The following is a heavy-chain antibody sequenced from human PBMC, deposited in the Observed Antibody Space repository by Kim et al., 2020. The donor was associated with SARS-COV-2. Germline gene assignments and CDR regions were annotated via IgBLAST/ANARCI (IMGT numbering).Heavy chain of an antibody. V-gene: IGHV3-48*02. CDR3: VRDRMGGAFDM. CDR2: ITKSSTTI. J-gene: IGHJ3*02. CDR1: GFTFSAYD. D-gene: IGHD3-16*01. Sequence: GGSLRLSCATSGFTFSAYDMNWVRQAQGKGLEWLSFITKSSTTIYYADSVAGRFTISRDNAKNSLFLQMNSLRDEDTAIYYCVRDRMGGAFDMWGQGTMV.